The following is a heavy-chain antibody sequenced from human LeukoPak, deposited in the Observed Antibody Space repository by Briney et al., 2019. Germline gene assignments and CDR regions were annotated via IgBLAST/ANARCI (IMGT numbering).Heavy chain of an antibody. V-gene: IGHV3-49*04. CDR2: IRSTAYGWVT. CDR3: SRARLGGYYYMDV. D-gene: IGHD3-16*01. Sequence: PGRSLILSCKASGFTFADRAMSWVRQAPGKGMEWVGFIRSTAYGWVTEYAASVKGRFIISRDDSKSIAYLQMNSLNSDDTAVYYCSRARLGGYYYMDVWGKGTTVTV. CDR1: GFTFADRA. J-gene: IGHJ6*03.